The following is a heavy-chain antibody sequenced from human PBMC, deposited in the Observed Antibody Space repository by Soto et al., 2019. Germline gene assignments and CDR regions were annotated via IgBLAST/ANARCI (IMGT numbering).Heavy chain of an antibody. CDR1: GGSTSSYY. D-gene: IGHD3-9*01. CDR2: VFYSGST. J-gene: IGHJ4*02. V-gene: IGHV4-59*08. Sequence: PSETLSLTCTVSGGSTSSYYCSWILQHPGKGLEWIGYVFYSGSTNYNPSLKSRVTISVDTSKNLFSLKLSSVTAADTAVYYCARYYDILTGYYRALDYWGQGTLVTVSS. CDR3: ARYYDILTGYYRALDY.